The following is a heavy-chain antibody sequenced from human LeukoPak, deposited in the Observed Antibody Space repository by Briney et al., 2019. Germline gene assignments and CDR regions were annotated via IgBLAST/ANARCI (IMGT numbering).Heavy chain of an antibody. J-gene: IGHJ4*02. CDR2: ISYDGSNK. Sequence: GGSLRLSCAASGFTFSSYAMHWVRQAPGKGLEWVAVISYDGSNKYYADSVKGRFTISRDNSKNTLYLQMNSLRAEDTAVYYRAREIESYCSGGSCYPIDYWGQGTLVTVSS. CDR3: AREIESYCSGGSCYPIDY. V-gene: IGHV3-30*04. CDR1: GFTFSSYA. D-gene: IGHD2-15*01.